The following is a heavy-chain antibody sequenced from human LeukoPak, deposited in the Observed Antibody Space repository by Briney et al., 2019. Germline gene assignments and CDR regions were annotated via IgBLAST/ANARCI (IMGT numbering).Heavy chain of an antibody. Sequence: PGGSLRLSCAASGFTLSYNGMNWVRQAPGKGLEWVSFISRSSSTIYYADSVKGRFTLSRDNSKNTLYLQMNSLRAEDTAVYYCANGPHYNILTGFYKVRSHLDYWGQGTLVTVSS. CDR3: ANGPHYNILTGFYKVRSHLDY. D-gene: IGHD3-9*01. CDR1: GFTLSYNG. V-gene: IGHV3-48*01. CDR2: ISRSSSTI. J-gene: IGHJ4*02.